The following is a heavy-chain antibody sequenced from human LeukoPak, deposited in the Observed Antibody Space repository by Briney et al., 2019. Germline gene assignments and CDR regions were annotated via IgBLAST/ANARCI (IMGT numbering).Heavy chain of an antibody. CDR2: ISYSGRT. Sequence: SETLSLTCTVSGHSLSGSSYSWGWIRQPPGKGLEWIGSISYSGRTYYNPSLESRVTISVDASKNQFSLKLSSVTAADTAVYYCARGQGRAIRTARPGTFDYWGQGTLVTVSS. CDR3: ARGQGRAIRTARPGTFDY. J-gene: IGHJ4*02. D-gene: IGHD6-6*01. CDR1: GHSLSGSSYS. V-gene: IGHV4-39*07.